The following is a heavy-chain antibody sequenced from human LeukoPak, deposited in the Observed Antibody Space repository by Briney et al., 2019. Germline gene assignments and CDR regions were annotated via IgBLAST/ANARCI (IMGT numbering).Heavy chain of an antibody. CDR3: ARDPAKYGDYADS. CDR2: INDRGSVT. D-gene: IGHD4-17*01. CDR1: GFTFSCYE. V-gene: IGHV3-48*03. Sequence: PGGSLRFSSVASGFTFSCYEMSWVRQAPGKGLEWVSYINDRGSVTHYADSVEGRFTVSRDNAKNSVYLQMHSLRAEDTAVYYCARDPAKYGDYADSWGQGTLVTVSS. J-gene: IGHJ5*01.